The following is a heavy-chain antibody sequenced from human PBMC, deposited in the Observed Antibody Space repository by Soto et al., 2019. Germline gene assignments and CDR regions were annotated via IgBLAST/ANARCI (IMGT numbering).Heavy chain of an antibody. CDR1: GFTFSNSW. CDR2: IKQDGSEK. J-gene: IGHJ4*02. CDR3: ARGGTRFHDVWIDY. V-gene: IGHV3-7*01. Sequence: PGGSLRLSCAASGFTFSNSWMSWVRQAPGKGLEWVANIKQDGSEKYYVDSVKGRFTISRDNAKNSLFLQMNCLRVEDTAVYYCARGGTRFHDVWIDYWGQGSLVTVSS. D-gene: IGHD3-3*01.